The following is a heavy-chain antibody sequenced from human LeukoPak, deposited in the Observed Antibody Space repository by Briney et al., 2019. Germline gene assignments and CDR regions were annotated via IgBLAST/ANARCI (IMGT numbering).Heavy chain of an antibody. V-gene: IGHV3-9*01. CDR3: AKDISGYDRGGFDY. D-gene: IGHD5-12*01. Sequence: GGSLRLSCAASGFTFDDYAMHWVRRAPGKGLEWVSGISWNSGSIGYADSVKGRFTISRDNAKNSLYLQMNSLRAEDTALYYCAKDISGYDRGGFDYWGQGTLVTVSS. CDR1: GFTFDDYA. CDR2: ISWNSGSI. J-gene: IGHJ4*02.